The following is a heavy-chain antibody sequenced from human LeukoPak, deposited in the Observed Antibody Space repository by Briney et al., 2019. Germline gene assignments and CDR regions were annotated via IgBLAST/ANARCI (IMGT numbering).Heavy chain of an antibody. CDR3: ARLWGDYWYFDL. CDR1: GFTVSSNY. Sequence: GGSLRLSCAASGFTVSSNYMSWVRQAPGKGPEWVSVIYSAGSTYYADSVKGRFTISRDNSKNTLYLQMNTLRAEDTAVYYCARLWGDYWYFDLWGRGTLVTVSS. J-gene: IGHJ2*01. V-gene: IGHV3-53*01. D-gene: IGHD2-21*01. CDR2: IYSAGST.